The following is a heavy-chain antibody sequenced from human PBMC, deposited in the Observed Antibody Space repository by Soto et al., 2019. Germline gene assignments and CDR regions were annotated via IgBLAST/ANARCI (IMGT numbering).Heavy chain of an antibody. Sequence: ASVKVSCKASGYTFTSYAMHWVRQAPGQRLEWMGWINAGNGNTKYSQKFQGRVTITRDTSASTAYMELSSLRSEDTAVYYCARVTVAGPVYDYWGQGTLVTVS. V-gene: IGHV1-3*01. D-gene: IGHD6-19*01. CDR3: ARVTVAGPVYDY. CDR1: GYTFTSYA. CDR2: INAGNGNT. J-gene: IGHJ4*02.